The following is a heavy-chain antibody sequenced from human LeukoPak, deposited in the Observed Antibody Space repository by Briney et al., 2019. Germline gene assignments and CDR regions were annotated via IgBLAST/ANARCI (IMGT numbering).Heavy chain of an antibody. J-gene: IGHJ5*02. CDR3: ARITMVRGVISWFDP. CDR1: GYSISSGYY. Sequence: PSETLSLTCAVSGYSISSGYYWGWIRQPPGKGLEWIGSIYHSGSTYYNPSLKSRVTISVDTSKNQFSLKLSSVTAADTAVYCCARITMVRGVISWFDPWGQGTLVTVSS. CDR2: IYHSGST. V-gene: IGHV4-38-2*01. D-gene: IGHD3-10*01.